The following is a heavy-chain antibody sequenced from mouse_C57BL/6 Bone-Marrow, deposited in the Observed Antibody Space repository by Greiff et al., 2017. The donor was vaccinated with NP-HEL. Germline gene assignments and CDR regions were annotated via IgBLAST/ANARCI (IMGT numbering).Heavy chain of an antibody. CDR2: IDPNSGGT. CDR1: GYTFTSYW. J-gene: IGHJ1*03. Sequence: VQLQQPGADLVKPGASVKLSCKASGYTFTSYWMHWVKQRPGRGLEWIGRIDPNSGGTKFNEKFKTQATLTVDKPSSTAYMQLRSLTSEDSAVYYCARYYYGSRGWYFDVWGTGTTVTVSS. D-gene: IGHD1-1*01. CDR3: ARYYYGSRGWYFDV. V-gene: IGHV1-72*01.